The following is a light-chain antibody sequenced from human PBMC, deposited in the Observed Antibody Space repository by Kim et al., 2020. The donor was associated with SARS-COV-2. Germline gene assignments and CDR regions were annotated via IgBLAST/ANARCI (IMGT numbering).Light chain of an antibody. CDR1: QNVNYN. CDR3: QQYSNWPRT. J-gene: IGKJ2*01. Sequence: SVSPGERVTLSCRASQNVNYNLAWYQQKLGQPPRLLIYGASTRATAIPARFSGSGSETEFTLTITSLQSEDFAVYYCQQYSNWPRTFGQGTKLEI. V-gene: IGKV3-15*01. CDR2: GAS.